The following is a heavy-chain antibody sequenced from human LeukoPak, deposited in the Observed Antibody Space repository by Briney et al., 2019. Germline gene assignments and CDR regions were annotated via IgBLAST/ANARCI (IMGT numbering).Heavy chain of an antibody. CDR1: GGSISSYY. CDR3: ARLDYGPAGTGNWFDP. D-gene: IGHD6-13*01. J-gene: IGHJ5*02. V-gene: IGHV4-59*01. CDR2: ISYSGST. Sequence: SETLSLTCTVSGGSISSYYWSWIRQPPGKGLEWIGYISYSGSTNYNASLKSRVTISVDTSKNQFSLKLSSVTAADTAVYYCARLDYGPAGTGNWFDPWGQGTLATVSS.